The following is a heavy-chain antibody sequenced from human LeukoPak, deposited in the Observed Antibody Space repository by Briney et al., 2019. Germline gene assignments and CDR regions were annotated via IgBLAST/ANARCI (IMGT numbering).Heavy chain of an antibody. CDR3: ANNFDY. CDR1: GFTFSNYG. J-gene: IGHJ4*02. V-gene: IGHV3-33*06. Sequence: GRSLRPSCAASGFTFSNYGMHWVRQAPGKGLEWVALIWHDGSQKNYADSVKGRFTISRDNSKNTLYLQMNSLRAEDTAIYYCANNFDYWGQGTLVTVSS. CDR2: IWHDGSQK.